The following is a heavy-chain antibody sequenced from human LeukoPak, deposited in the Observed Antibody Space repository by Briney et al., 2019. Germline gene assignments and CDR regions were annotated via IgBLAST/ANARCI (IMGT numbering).Heavy chain of an antibody. CDR3: ARGYYGSGSYYQADWFDP. Sequence: GGSLRLSCAASGFTFSSYWMSWVRQAPGKGLEWVANIKQDGSEKYYVDSVKGRFTISRDNAKNSLYLQMNSLRAEDTAVYYCARGYYGSGSYYQADWFDPWGQGTLVTVSS. CDR1: GFTFSSYW. V-gene: IGHV3-7*01. J-gene: IGHJ5*02. D-gene: IGHD3-10*01. CDR2: IKQDGSEK.